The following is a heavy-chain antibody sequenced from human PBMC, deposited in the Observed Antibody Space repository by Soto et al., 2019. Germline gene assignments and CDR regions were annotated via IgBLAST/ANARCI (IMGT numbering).Heavy chain of an antibody. CDR3: ARGSLRRRYCSGGSCYSGYGMDV. D-gene: IGHD2-15*01. CDR2: INHSGST. V-gene: IGHV4-34*01. Sequence: PSETLSLTCAVYGGSFSGYYWSWIRQPPGKGLEWIGEINHSGSTNYNPSLKSRVTISVDTSKNQFSLKLSSVTAADTAVYYCARGSLRRRYCSGGSCYSGYGMDVWGQGTTVTVSS. J-gene: IGHJ6*02. CDR1: GGSFSGYY.